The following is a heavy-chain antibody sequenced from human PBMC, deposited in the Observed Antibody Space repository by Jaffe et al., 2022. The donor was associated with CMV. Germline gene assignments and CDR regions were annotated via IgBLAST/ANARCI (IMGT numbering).Heavy chain of an antibody. D-gene: IGHD2-2*01. CDR2: INHSGST. CDR1: GGSFSGYY. Sequence: QVQLQQWGAGLLKPSETLSLTCAVYGGSFSGYYWSWIRQPPGKGLEWIGEINHSGSTNYNPSLKSRVTISVDTSKNQFSLKLSSVTAADTAVYYCARVPAAMRGYYYYYMDVWGKGTTVTVSS. J-gene: IGHJ6*03. CDR3: ARVPAAMRGYYYYYMDV. V-gene: IGHV4-34*01.